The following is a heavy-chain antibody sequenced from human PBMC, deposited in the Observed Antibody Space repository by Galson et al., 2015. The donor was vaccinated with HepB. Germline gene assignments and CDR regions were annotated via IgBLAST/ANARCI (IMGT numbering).Heavy chain of an antibody. CDR2: ISSSSGTS. D-gene: IGHD4-17*01. Sequence: SLRLSCAASGFTFSNFGMNWVRQAPGKGLEWVSYISSSSGTSHYADSVKGRFAISRDQAKNSLDLQMNSLRDEDSALYYCARSYGDHPDYWGQGTLVAVSS. J-gene: IGHJ4*02. CDR3: ARSYGDHPDY. V-gene: IGHV3-48*02. CDR1: GFTFSNFG.